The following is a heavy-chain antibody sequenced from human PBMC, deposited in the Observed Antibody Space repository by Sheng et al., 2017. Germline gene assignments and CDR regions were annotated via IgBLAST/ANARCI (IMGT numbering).Heavy chain of an antibody. CDR2: IITIFGTA. Sequence: QVQLEQSGAEVKKPGSSVKVSCKASGGTFSSHEISWVRQAPGQGLEWMGGIITIFGTANYAQKFQGRITITADESTSTAYMELRSLRSDDTAVYYCARTRLVGDSFDIWGQGTMVTVSS. J-gene: IGHJ3*02. CDR1: GGTFSSHE. D-gene: IGHD6-19*01. V-gene: IGHV1-69*13. CDR3: ARTRLVGDSFDI.